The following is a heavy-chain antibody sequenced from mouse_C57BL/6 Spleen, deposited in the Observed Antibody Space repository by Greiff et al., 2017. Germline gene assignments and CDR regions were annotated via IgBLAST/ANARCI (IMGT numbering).Heavy chain of an antibody. CDR1: GYTFTSYW. J-gene: IGHJ2*01. Sequence: QVQLQQPGAELVKPGASVKMSCKASGYTFTSYWITWVKRRPGQGLEWIGDIYPGSGSTNYNEKFKSKATLTVDTSSSTAYMQLSSLTAEDSAVYYCARRSLNWDFDYWGQGTTLTVSS. CDR2: IYPGSGST. D-gene: IGHD4-1*01. V-gene: IGHV1-55*01. CDR3: ARRSLNWDFDY.